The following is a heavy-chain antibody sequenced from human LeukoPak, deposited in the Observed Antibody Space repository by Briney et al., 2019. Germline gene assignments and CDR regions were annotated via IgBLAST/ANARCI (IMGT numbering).Heavy chain of an antibody. V-gene: IGHV4-34*01. CDR3: ARGGVVLMYDY. Sequence: SETPSLTCAVYGGSFSGYYWSWIRQPPGKGLEWIGEINHSGSTNYNPSLKSRVTISVDTSKNQFSLKLSSVTAADTAVYYCARGGVVLMYDYWGQGTLVTVSS. J-gene: IGHJ4*02. CDR1: GGSFSGYY. CDR2: INHSGST. D-gene: IGHD2-2*01.